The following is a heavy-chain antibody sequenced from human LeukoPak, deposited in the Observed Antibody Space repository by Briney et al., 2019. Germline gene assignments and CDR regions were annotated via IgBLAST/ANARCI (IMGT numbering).Heavy chain of an antibody. CDR1: GFTFSSYA. CDR3: AGRAVAGFDY. V-gene: IGHV3-30*04. Sequence: PGGSLRLSCAASGFTFSSYAMHWVRQAPGKGLEWVAVISYDGSNKYYADSVKGQFTISRDNSKNTLHLQMNSLRAEDTAVYYCAGRAVAGFDYWGQGTLVTVSS. D-gene: IGHD6-19*01. CDR2: ISYDGSNK. J-gene: IGHJ4*02.